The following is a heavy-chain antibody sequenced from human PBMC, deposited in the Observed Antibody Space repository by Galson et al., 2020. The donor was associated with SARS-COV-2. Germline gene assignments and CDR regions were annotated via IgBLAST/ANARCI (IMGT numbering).Heavy chain of an antibody. CDR1: GFTFSSYS. D-gene: IGHD2-15*01. J-gene: IGHJ2*01. V-gene: IGHV3-21*01. CDR3: ARPRGGQNFDWYFDL. CDR2: ISISSSYI. Sequence: GESLKISCAASGFTFSSYSMNWVRQAPGKGLEWVSSISISSSYIYYADSVKGRFTISRDNAKNSLYLQMNSLRAEDTAVYYCARPRGGQNFDWYFDLWGRGTLVTVSS.